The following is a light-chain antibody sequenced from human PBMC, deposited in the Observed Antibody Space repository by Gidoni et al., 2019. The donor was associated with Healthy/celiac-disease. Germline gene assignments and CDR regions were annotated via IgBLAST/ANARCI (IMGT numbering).Light chain of an antibody. CDR1: QSVSSSY. CDR2: GAS. V-gene: IGKV3-20*01. CDR3: QQYGSSPLT. J-gene: IGKJ4*01. Sequence: EIVLPQSPGTLSLSPGERATLSCSASQSVSSSYLAWYQQKPGQAPRLLIYGASSRATGIPDRFSGSGSGTDFTLTISRLEPEDFAVYYCQQYGSSPLTFGGGTKVEIK.